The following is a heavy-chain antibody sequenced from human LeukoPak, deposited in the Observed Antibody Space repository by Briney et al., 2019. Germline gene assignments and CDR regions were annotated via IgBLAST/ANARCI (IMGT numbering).Heavy chain of an antibody. D-gene: IGHD5-12*01. CDR3: AKKVRGPSPPLDF. V-gene: IGHV1-2*02. J-gene: IGHJ4*02. CDR2: INPEKRDP. CDR1: GYTFTGYA. Sequence: ASVKVSCKPSGYTFTGYAIHWVRQAPAQGLEWMGWINPEKRDPGYAHNFQGRVTMTSDTSISTAYMELSSLRSDDTAVYYCAKKVRGPSPPLDFWGQGTLVTVSS.